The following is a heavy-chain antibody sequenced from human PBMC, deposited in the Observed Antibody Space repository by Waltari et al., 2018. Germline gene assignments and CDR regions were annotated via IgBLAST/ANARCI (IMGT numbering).Heavy chain of an antibody. CDR3: ATVPFDYGDTYYFDY. CDR2: ISGSGGST. V-gene: IGHV3-23*04. CDR1: GFTFSSYA. J-gene: IGHJ4*02. Sequence: EVQLVESGGGLVQPGGSLRLSCAASGFTFSSYAMSWVRQAPGKGLEWVSAISGSGGSTYYADSVKGRFTIPRETSKITLYLQMTSLRAEDTALYYCATVPFDYGDTYYFDYWGQGTLVTVSS. D-gene: IGHD4-17*01.